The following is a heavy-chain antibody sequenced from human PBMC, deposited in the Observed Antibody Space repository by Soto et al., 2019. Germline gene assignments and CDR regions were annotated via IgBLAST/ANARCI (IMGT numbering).Heavy chain of an antibody. CDR1: GFTFSSYG. CDR3: AKDPYSSGWYEGSYYYYYGMDV. CDR2: ISYDGSNK. Sequence: QVQLVESGEGVVQPGRSLKLSCAASGFTFSSYGMHWVRQAPGKGLEWVAVISYDGSNKYYADSVKGRFTISRDNSKNTLYLQMNSLRAEDTAVYYCAKDPYSSGWYEGSYYYYYGMDVWGQGTTVTVSS. D-gene: IGHD6-19*01. J-gene: IGHJ6*02. V-gene: IGHV3-30*18.